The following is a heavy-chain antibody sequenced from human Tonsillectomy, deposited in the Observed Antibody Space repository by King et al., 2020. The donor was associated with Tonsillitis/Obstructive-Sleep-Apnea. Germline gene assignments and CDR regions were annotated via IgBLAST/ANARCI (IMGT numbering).Heavy chain of an antibody. CDR3: ARWDDYSSSGPPDYYYYGMDV. Sequence: HVQLQESGPGLVKPSETLSLTCTVSGGSISSYYWSWIRQPPGKGLEWIGYIYYSGSTNYNPSLKSRVTISVDTSKNQFSLKLSSVTAADTAVYYCARWDDYSSSGPPDYYYYGMDVWGQGTTVTVSS. V-gene: IGHV4-59*08. J-gene: IGHJ6*02. D-gene: IGHD6-6*01. CDR2: IYYSGST. CDR1: GGSISSYY.